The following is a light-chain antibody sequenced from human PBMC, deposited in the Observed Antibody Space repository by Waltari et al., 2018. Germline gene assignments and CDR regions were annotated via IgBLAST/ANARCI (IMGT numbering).Light chain of an antibody. CDR1: SSAVGGYTY. CDR2: EVS. V-gene: IGLV2-14*01. Sequence: QSALTQPASVSGSPGHSLTISCTVTSSAVGGYTYVSWYQQHPGKAPKTMIYEVSNRPSGVSNRFSGSKSGNTASLTISGLQAEDEADYYCSSYTSSSTYVFGTGTKVTAL. CDR3: SSYTSSSTYV. J-gene: IGLJ1*01.